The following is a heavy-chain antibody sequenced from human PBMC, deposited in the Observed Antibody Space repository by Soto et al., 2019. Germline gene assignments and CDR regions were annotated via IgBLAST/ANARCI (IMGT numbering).Heavy chain of an antibody. CDR3: ARHRYYEGSVPGYGMDV. J-gene: IGHJ6*02. CDR1: GFTFSDYY. Sequence: QVQLVESGGGLVKPGGSLRLSCAASGFTFSDYYMSWIRQAPGKGLEYISYISSGGSFIYYADSVKGRFTISRDTAKTSLYLQMNSLRAEDTALYYWARHRYYEGSVPGYGMDVWGQGTTVTVSS. CDR2: ISSGGSFI. D-gene: IGHD3-16*01. V-gene: IGHV3-11*01.